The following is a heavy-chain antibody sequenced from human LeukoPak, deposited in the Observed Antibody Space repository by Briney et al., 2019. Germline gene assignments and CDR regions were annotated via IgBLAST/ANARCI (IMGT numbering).Heavy chain of an antibody. CDR2: IRSKVYGGTT. Sequence: SSGGYSWSWIRQPPGKGLEWVGFIRSKVYGGTTEYAASVKGRFTISRDDSKSIAYLQMNSLKTEDTAVYYCTRGPDYGDYYFDYWGQGTLVTVSS. D-gene: IGHD4-17*01. J-gene: IGHJ4*02. V-gene: IGHV3-49*03. CDR3: TRGPDYGDYYFDY. CDR1: SSGGYS.